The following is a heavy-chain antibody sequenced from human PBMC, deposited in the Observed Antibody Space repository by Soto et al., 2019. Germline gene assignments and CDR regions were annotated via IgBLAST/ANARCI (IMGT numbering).Heavy chain of an antibody. CDR2: ISAYNGNT. J-gene: IGHJ5*02. V-gene: IGHV1-18*04. D-gene: IGHD1-7*01. CDR1: GYTFTSYA. Sequence: ALVKVSCKASGYTFTSYAISWVRQAPGQGLEWMGWISAYNGNTNYAQKLQGRVTMTTDTSTSTAYMELRSLRSDDTAVYYCARDVTNLHNWFDPWVPETLLVTVSS. CDR3: ARDVTNLHNWFDP.